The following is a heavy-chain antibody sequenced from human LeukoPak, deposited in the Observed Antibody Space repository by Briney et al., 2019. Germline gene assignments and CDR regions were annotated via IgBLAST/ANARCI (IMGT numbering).Heavy chain of an antibody. J-gene: IGHJ3*01. V-gene: IGHV4-30-4*08. CDR2: IHYDGRA. CDR3: AWEVITPGDIDGFDL. Sequence: SQTLSLTCTVSGGSISSANHFWSWVRQSPGEGLEWIGYIHYDGRAHYNPSLKSRVSMSLDMSKNQFSLSLSSVTAADAAIYYCAWEVITPGDIDGFDLLGQGTMVSVSS. D-gene: IGHD3-9*01. CDR1: GGSISSANHF.